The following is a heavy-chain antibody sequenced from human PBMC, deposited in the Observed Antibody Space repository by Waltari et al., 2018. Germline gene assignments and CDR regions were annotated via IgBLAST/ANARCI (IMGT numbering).Heavy chain of an antibody. CDR1: GFTFSSYA. CDR3: ARVPGIVVVIDAFDI. Sequence: EVQLLESGGGLVQPGGSLRLSCAASGFTFSSYAMSWVRQAPGKGLEWVSVIYSGGSTYYADSVKGRFTISRDNSKNTLYLQMNSLRAEDTAVYYCARVPGIVVVIDAFDIWGQGTMVTVSS. J-gene: IGHJ3*02. CDR2: IYSGGST. V-gene: IGHV3-23*03. D-gene: IGHD3-22*01.